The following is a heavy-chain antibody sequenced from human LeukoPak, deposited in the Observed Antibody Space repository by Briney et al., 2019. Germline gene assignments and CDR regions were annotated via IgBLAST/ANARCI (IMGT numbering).Heavy chain of an antibody. CDR1: GGTFSSYA. CDR2: IIPIFGTA. D-gene: IGHD6-13*01. CDR3: ASQAAAGNLNYYYYYYMDV. J-gene: IGHJ6*03. V-gene: IGHV1-69*13. Sequence: GASVKVSCKASGGTFSSYAISWVRQAPGQGLEWMGGIIPIFGTANYAQKFRGRVTITADESTSTAYMELSSLRSEDTAVYYCASQAAAGNLNYYYYYYMDVWGKGTTVTVSS.